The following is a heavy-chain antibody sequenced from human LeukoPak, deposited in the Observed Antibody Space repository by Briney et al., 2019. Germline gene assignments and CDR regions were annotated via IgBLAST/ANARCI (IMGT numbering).Heavy chain of an antibody. CDR3: ARAILSGYPDS. CDR1: GFTFSSYG. D-gene: IGHD3-3*01. CDR2: IYYSGST. J-gene: IGHJ4*02. Sequence: GTLRLSCAASGFTFSSYGMSWIRQPPGKGLEWIGYIYYSGSTNYNPSLKSRVTISLDTSKNQFSLKLSSVTAADTAVYYCARAILSGYPDSWGQGTLVIVFS. V-gene: IGHV4-59*01.